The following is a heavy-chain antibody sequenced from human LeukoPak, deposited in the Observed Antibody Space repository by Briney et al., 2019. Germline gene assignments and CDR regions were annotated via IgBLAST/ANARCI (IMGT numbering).Heavy chain of an antibody. CDR3: ARGGTYYYDSSPASWLDY. Sequence: GSLRLSCAASGFTFGDYAMSWIRQPPGKGLEWIGEINHSGSTNYNPSLKCRVTISVDTSKNQFSLKLSSVTAADTAVYYCARGGTYYYDSSPASWLDYWGQGTLVTVSS. CDR1: GFTFGDYA. V-gene: IGHV4-34*01. D-gene: IGHD3-22*01. J-gene: IGHJ4*02. CDR2: INHSGST.